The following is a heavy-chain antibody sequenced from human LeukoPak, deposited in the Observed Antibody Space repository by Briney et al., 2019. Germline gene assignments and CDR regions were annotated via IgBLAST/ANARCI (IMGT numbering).Heavy chain of an antibody. CDR1: GLTLSNYG. D-gene: IGHD2-2*01. CDR3: EIIGCYRGVCGFDI. CDR2: ISSSAI. J-gene: IGHJ3*02. V-gene: IGHV3-48*01. Sequence: GGSLGLSCAASGLTLSNYGINWVRQAPGKGLEWVSYISSSAILYADSVKGRFTISRENAKNSVYMQMNSLRAEDTAVYYCEIIGCYRGVCGFDIWGQGTMVTVSS.